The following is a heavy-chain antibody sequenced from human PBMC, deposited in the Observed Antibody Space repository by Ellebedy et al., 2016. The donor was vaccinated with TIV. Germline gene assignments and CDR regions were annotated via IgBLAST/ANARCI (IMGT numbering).Heavy chain of an antibody. Sequence: AASVKVSCKASGYTFSNYGISWVRQAPGQGLEWTGWISAYEPDPNYAQKFRDRVTLTIDTSTTTASMELRSLRSDDTAVYYCARGYYCSGGSCSDCFDPWGQGTLVIVSS. CDR3: ARGYYCSGGSCSDCFDP. V-gene: IGHV1-18*01. D-gene: IGHD2-15*01. J-gene: IGHJ5*02. CDR1: GYTFSNYG. CDR2: ISAYEPDP.